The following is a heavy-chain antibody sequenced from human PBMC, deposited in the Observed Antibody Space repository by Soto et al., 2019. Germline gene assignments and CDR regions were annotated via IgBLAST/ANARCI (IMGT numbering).Heavy chain of an antibody. CDR1: GGSISSSSYY. J-gene: IGHJ4*02. V-gene: IGHV4-39*01. D-gene: IGHD3-10*01. CDR3: ARGILWFGELYYFDY. Sequence: SETLSLTCTVSGGSISSSSYYWGWIRQPPGKGLEWIGSIYYSGSTYYNPSLKSRVTISVDTSKNQFSLKLSSVTAADTAVYYCARGILWFGELYYFDYWGQGTLVTVSS. CDR2: IYYSGST.